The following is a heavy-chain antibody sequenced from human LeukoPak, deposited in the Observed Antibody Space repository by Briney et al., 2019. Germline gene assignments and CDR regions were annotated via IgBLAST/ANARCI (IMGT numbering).Heavy chain of an antibody. V-gene: IGHV4-39*01. Sequence: PSETLSLTCTVSGGSISSSSYYWGWIRQPPGKGLEWIGSIYYSGSTYYNPSLKSRVTISVDTSKTQFSLKLSSVTAADTAVYYCARLDSSSWSYYYYYYMDVWGKGTTVTISS. CDR3: ARLDSSSWSYYYYYYMDV. CDR1: GGSISSSSYY. D-gene: IGHD6-13*01. CDR2: IYYSGST. J-gene: IGHJ6*03.